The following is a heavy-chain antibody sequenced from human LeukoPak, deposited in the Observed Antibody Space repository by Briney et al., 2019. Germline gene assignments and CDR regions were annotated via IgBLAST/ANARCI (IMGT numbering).Heavy chain of an antibody. Sequence: SETLSLTCTVSGGSISSSSYYWGWIRQPPGKGLEWIGSFYYSGSTYYNPSLKSRVTISVDTSKNQFSLKLSSVTAADTAVYYCARETVYDSSGYYLRVGYYYYMDVWGKGTTVTVSS. CDR1: GGSISSSSYY. CDR2: FYYSGST. J-gene: IGHJ6*03. CDR3: ARETVYDSSGYYLRVGYYYYMDV. V-gene: IGHV4-39*07. D-gene: IGHD3-22*01.